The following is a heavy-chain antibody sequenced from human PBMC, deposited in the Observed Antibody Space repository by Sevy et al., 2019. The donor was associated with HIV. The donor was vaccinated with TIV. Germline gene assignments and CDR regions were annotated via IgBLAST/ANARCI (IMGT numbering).Heavy chain of an antibody. D-gene: IGHD1-1*01. CDR1: GGSISSYY. CDR2: IYTSGST. V-gene: IGHV4-4*07. Sequence: SETLSLTCTVSGGSISSYYWSWIRQPAGKGLEWIGRIYTSGSTNYNPSLKSRVTMSVDTSKNQFSLKLSSVTAADTAVYYCARVRGLEGWLQLRQYYYYYMDVWGKGTTVTVSS. CDR3: ARVRGLEGWLQLRQYYYYYMDV. J-gene: IGHJ6*03.